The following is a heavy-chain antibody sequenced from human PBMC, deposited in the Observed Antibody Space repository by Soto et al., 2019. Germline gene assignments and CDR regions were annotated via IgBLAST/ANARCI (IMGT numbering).Heavy chain of an antibody. J-gene: IGHJ5*02. CDR2: INHSGST. Sequence: QVQLQQWGAGLLKPSETLSLTCAVYGGSFSGYYWSWIRQPPGKGLEWIGEINHSGSTNYNPSLKSRVTIAVDTSKNQCSLKLSSVTAADTAVYYCARRARRGYSSSSWGNNGGWFDPWGQGTLVTVSS. V-gene: IGHV4-34*01. D-gene: IGHD6-6*01. CDR1: GGSFSGYY. CDR3: ARRARRGYSSSSWGNNGGWFDP.